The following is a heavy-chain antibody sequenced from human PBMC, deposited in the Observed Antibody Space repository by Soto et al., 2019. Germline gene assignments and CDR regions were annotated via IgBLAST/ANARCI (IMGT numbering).Heavy chain of an antibody. CDR3: ARERGGATATLDYYYFYMDV. V-gene: IGHV1-2*04. Sequence: QVQLVQSGAEVRKPGASVTVSCRSSGDSFNDYYIHWVRQAPGQGLEWMGWINPHCGVTKYAQKFQGWVSMTRDTSIRTVYMQRSRLRSDDTAVYYCARERGGATATLDYYYFYMDVWGTGTTVTVSS. D-gene: IGHD5-12*01. CDR2: INPHCGVT. CDR1: GDSFNDYY. J-gene: IGHJ6*03.